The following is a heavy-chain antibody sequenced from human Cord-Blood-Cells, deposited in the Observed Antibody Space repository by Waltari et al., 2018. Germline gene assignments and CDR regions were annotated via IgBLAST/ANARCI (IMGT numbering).Heavy chain of an antibody. Sequence: QLQLQESGPGLVKPSETLSLTCTVSGGSISSSSYYWGWIRQPPGKELEWIGSIYYSGSTYYNPSRKSRVTISVDTSKNQFSLKLSSVTAADTAVYYCARFMVRGVIFDYWGQGTLVTVSS. CDR3: ARFMVRGVIFDY. J-gene: IGHJ4*02. CDR2: IYYSGST. V-gene: IGHV4-39*01. D-gene: IGHD3-10*01. CDR1: GGSISSSSYY.